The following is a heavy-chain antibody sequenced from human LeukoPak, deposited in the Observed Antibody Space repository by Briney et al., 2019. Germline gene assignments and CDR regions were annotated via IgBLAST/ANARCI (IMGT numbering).Heavy chain of an antibody. CDR1: GLTVSSNY. D-gene: IGHD3-9*01. J-gene: IGHJ4*02. CDR3: ATEVYDILTGLTNFDY. V-gene: IGHV3-53*04. Sequence: GGSLRLFCAASGLTVSSNYMSWVRQAPGKGLEWVSVITSGGSTYYADSVKGRFTISRHNSKNTLYLQMNSLRAEDTAVYYCATEVYDILTGLTNFDYWGQGTLVTVSS. CDR2: ITSGGST.